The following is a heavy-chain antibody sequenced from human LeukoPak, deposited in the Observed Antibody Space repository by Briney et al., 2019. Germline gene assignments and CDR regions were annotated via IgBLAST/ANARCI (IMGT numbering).Heavy chain of an antibody. V-gene: IGHV3-23*01. J-gene: IGHJ4*02. CDR3: AKTRPLDSSSWSHGDY. CDR2: ISGSGDST. Sequence: PGGSLRLSCAASGFTFSSYWMHWVRQAPGKGLEGVSAISGSGDSTYYGDSVKGRFTISRDNSKNTLYLQMNSLRAEDTAVYYCAKTRPLDSSSWSHGDYWGQGTLVTVSS. CDR1: GFTFSSYW. D-gene: IGHD6-13*01.